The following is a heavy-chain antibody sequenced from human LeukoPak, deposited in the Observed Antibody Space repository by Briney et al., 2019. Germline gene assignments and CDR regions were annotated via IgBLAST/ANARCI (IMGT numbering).Heavy chain of an antibody. CDR3: ARDYAGSPDY. Sequence: PGGSLRLSCTASGFTFSTYWINWVRPRPGNGMVWVALINGDGRTTTHADSVKGRFTISRYNAKNTAYLQMNSLRDEDTAVYFCARDYAGSPDYWGQGTLVTVSS. CDR1: GFTFSTYW. V-gene: IGHV3-74*03. CDR2: INGDGRTT. J-gene: IGHJ4*02. D-gene: IGHD3-10*01.